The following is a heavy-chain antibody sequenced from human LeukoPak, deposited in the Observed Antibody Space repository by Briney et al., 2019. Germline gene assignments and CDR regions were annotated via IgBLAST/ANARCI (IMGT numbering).Heavy chain of an antibody. Sequence: KTSETLSLTCAVSGGSISSGGYSWSWIRQPPGKGLEWIGYIYYSGSTNYNPSLKSRVTISVDTSKNQFSLKLSSVTAADTAVYYCARLNDRADAFDIWGQGTMVTVSS. CDR1: GGSISSGGYS. CDR3: ARLNDRADAFDI. V-gene: IGHV4-61*08. CDR2: IYYSGST. D-gene: IGHD3-22*01. J-gene: IGHJ3*02.